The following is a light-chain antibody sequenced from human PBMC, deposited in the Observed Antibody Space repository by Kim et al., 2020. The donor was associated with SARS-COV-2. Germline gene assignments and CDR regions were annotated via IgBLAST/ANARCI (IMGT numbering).Light chain of an antibody. CDR3: QQCGNSPPLFT. Sequence: EIELTQSPGTLSLSPGERATLTCRASQSVSSSYLAWYQQKPGQAPRLLIYGASNIATGIPDRFSGSGSGTYFTLTISRLEPEDFAVYYCQQCGNSPPLFTFGPGTKVDIK. CDR2: GAS. V-gene: IGKV3-20*01. CDR1: QSVSSSY. J-gene: IGKJ3*01.